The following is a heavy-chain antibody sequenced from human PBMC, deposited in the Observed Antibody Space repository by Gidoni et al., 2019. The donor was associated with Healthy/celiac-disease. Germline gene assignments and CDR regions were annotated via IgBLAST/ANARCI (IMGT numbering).Heavy chain of an antibody. J-gene: IGHJ4*02. CDR1: GYTFTSYD. CDR3: AREDTEDTAMFKGYDY. D-gene: IGHD5-18*01. Sequence: QVQLVQSGAEVKKPAASVKVSCKASGYTFTSYDINWVRQATGQGLEWIGWINPNSGNKGYEQKFQGRVTMTRKTSISTAYMELRSMRSEDTEVYYCAREDTEDTAMFKGYDYWGQGTMVTVSS. V-gene: IGHV1-8*01. CDR2: INPNSGNK.